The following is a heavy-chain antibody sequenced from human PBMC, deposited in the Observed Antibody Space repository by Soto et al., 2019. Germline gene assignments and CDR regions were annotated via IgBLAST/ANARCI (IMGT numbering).Heavy chain of an antibody. V-gene: IGHV4-59*01. CDR2: ISYSGST. CDR3: AKDQRKPAIFGVVTLS. Sequence: SETLSLTCSVSGASITTCDWSWIRQPPGKGLEWIGSISYSGSTKYNPSLESRVMISLDTSKNQFSLRLTSVAAADTAVYYCAKDQRKPAIFGVVTLSWGQGTLVTVSS. J-gene: IGHJ5*02. CDR1: GASITTCD. D-gene: IGHD3-3*01.